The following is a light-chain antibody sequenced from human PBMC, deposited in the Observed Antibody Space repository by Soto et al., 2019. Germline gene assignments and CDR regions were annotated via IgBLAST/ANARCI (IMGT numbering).Light chain of an antibody. CDR1: RSVSNY. CDR2: DAS. Sequence: EILLTQSPATLSLSPGESATLSCRASRSVSNYLAWYQQKPGQAPRLLIYDASSRPTDIPARFSGSGSGTDFTLTISSLEPEDFALYSCQQRSNWPITFGQGTRLETK. V-gene: IGKV3-11*01. J-gene: IGKJ5*01. CDR3: QQRSNWPIT.